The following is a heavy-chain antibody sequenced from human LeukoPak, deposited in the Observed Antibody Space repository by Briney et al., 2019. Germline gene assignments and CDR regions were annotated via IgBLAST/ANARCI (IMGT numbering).Heavy chain of an antibody. D-gene: IGHD2/OR15-2a*01. V-gene: IGHV3-49*04. Sequence: GGSLRLSCTASGFTFVDYAMTWVSQAQGKGLEWVGFIRSNPYGGTTEYAASVKGRFTISRDDSKSIAYLQMNSLKTEDTAVYYCTRGLLPGYWGQGTLVTVSS. J-gene: IGHJ4*02. CDR2: IRSNPYGGTT. CDR3: TRGLLPGY. CDR1: GFTFVDYA.